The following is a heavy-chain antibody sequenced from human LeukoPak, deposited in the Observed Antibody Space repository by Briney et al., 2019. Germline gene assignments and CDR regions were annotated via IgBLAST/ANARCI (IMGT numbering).Heavy chain of an antibody. J-gene: IGHJ4*02. CDR2: IYSGGNT. Sequence: PGGSLRLSCAASGFTVSSNYMNWVRQAPGKGLEWVSVIYSGGNTFYADSVKGRFTISRDNSKNTLFLQINSLRAEDTALYYCARDFAYSRLDSWGQGTLVTVSS. CDR3: ARDFAYSRLDS. D-gene: IGHD6-13*01. V-gene: IGHV3-53*01. CDR1: GFTVSSNY.